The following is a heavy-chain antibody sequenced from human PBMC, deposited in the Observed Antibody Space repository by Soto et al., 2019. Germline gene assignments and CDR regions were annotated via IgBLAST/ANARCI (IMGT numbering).Heavy chain of an antibody. CDR1: GFTFSSYA. J-gene: IGHJ4*02. V-gene: IGHV3-30-3*01. CDR2: ISYDGSNK. CDR3: ARASDSSGYYSRVDY. D-gene: IGHD3-22*01. Sequence: GGSLRLSCAASGFTFSSYAMHWVRQAPGKGLEWVPVISYDGSNKYYADSVKGRFTISRDNSKNTLYLQMNSLRAEDTAVYYCARASDSSGYYSRVDYWGQGTLVTVSS.